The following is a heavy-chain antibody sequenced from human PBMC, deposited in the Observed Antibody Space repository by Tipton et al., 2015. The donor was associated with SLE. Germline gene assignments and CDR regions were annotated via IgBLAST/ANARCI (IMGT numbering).Heavy chain of an antibody. D-gene: IGHD3-22*01. CDR2: LSGGGGST. V-gene: IGHV3-23*01. CDR3: AKDQGGYDSIGYGAFDI. Sequence: SLRLSCEASGFTFSSYAMSWVRQAPGKGLEWVSGLSGGGGSTYYADSVKGRFTISRDNSKNTLYLQMNSLRTEDTAVYYCAKDQGGYDSIGYGAFDIWGQGTMVTVSS. CDR1: GFTFSSYA. J-gene: IGHJ3*02.